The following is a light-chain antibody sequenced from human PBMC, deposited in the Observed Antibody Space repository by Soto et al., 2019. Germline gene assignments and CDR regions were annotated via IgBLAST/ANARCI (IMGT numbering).Light chain of an antibody. CDR1: KSVSVNA. J-gene: IGKJ3*01. V-gene: IGKV3-20*01. Sequence: EIVLTQSPGTLSLSPGERATLSCRASKSVSVNALAWYQQKGGQAPSLLIYAASTTATGVTDRFSGSGSGTDFAFTISGLEPEDSAVYYSKQYGGSSVTFCPGTKVNIK. CDR2: AAS. CDR3: KQYGGSSVT.